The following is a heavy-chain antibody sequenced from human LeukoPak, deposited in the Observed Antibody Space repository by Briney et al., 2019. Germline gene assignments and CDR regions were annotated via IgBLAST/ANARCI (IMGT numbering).Heavy chain of an antibody. D-gene: IGHD3-22*01. J-gene: IGHJ4*02. CDR1: GGSISSYY. CDR2: IYYSGST. Sequence: SETLSLTCTVSGGSISSYYWSWIRQPPGKGLEWIGYIYYSGSTNYNPSLKSRVTISVDTSKNQFSLKLSSVTAADTAVYYCARLHLDSGGYYFDYWGQGTLVTVSS. CDR3: ARLHLDSGGYYFDY. V-gene: IGHV4-59*01.